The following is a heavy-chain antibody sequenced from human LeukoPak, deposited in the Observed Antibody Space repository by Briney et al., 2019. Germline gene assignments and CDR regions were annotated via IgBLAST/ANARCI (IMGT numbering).Heavy chain of an antibody. D-gene: IGHD5-24*01. CDR2: ISSSSSYI. V-gene: IGHV3-21*01. Sequence: GGSLRLSCAASGFTFSNYDMHWVRQAPGKGLEWVSAISSSSSYIYYADSIKGRFTISRDNAENSLYLQMNSLRAVDTAVYFCARGKEKATITALDSWGQGTLVTVSS. CDR1: GFTFSNYD. CDR3: ARGKEKATITALDS. J-gene: IGHJ4*02.